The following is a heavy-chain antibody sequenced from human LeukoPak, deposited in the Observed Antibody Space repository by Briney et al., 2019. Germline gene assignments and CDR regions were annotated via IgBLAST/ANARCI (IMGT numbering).Heavy chain of an antibody. Sequence: ASVKVSCKASGYTFTSYGISWVRQAPGQGLEWMGWISAYNGNTNYAQKLQGRVTMTTDTSTSTAYMELRSLRSDDTAVYYCARSETGTTRDAFDIWGQGTMVTVSS. D-gene: IGHD1-1*01. CDR1: GYTFTSYG. J-gene: IGHJ3*02. CDR3: ARSETGTTRDAFDI. V-gene: IGHV1-18*01. CDR2: ISAYNGNT.